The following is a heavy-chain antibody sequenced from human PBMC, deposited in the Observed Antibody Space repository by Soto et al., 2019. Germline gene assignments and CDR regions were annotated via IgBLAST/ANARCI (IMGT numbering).Heavy chain of an antibody. CDR2: ILSDGSKK. Sequence: VQLVESGGDVVQPGRSLRLSCTASGFTFNRYAIHWVRQAPAKGLEWVAVILSDGSKKYYADSVKGRFTLSRDNSKNTLYYWTRGDLYSRSGSHTPDFDYWGQGTRVTVSS. D-gene: IGHD3-3*01. V-gene: IGHV3-30-3*01. CDR3: DFDY. J-gene: IGHJ4*02. CDR1: GFTFNRYA.